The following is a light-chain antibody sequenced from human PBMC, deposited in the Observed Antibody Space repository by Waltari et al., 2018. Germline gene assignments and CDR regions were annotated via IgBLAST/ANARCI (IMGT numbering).Light chain of an antibody. CDR2: HTS. V-gene: IGKV3-20*01. CDR1: QGVGMY. Sequence: EILLTQYPGTLSLSPGERAGLSCRNSQGVGMYLACYQQRPGPAPRLLLYHTSIRATGIPDRFSGSGYGTDFSLTISRLEPEDFAVYYCQKYDFLPATFGQGTTVEIK. J-gene: IGKJ1*01. CDR3: QKYDFLPAT.